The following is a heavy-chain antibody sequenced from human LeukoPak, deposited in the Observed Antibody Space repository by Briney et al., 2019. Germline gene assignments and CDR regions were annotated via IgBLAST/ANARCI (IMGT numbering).Heavy chain of an antibody. CDR3: AKDLYYYDSSGWHWAFDY. CDR1: GFTFSSYA. Sequence: GGSLRLSCAASGFTFSSYAMSWVRQAPGKGLEWVSAISGSGGSTYYADSVKGRFTISRDNSKNTLYLQMNSLRAEDTAVYYCAKDLYYYDSSGWHWAFDYWGQGTLVTVSS. J-gene: IGHJ4*02. V-gene: IGHV3-23*01. D-gene: IGHD3-22*01. CDR2: ISGSGGST.